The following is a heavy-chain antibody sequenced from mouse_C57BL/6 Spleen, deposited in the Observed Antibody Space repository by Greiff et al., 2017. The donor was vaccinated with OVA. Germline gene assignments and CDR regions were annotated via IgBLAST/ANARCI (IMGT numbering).Heavy chain of an antibody. V-gene: IGHV1-4*01. Sequence: VQLKESGAELARPGASVKMSCKASGYTFTSYTMHWVKQRPGQGLEWIGYINPSSGYTKYNQKFKDKATLTADKSSSTAYMQLSSLTSEDSAVYYCARLVDYYGSFSPDYWGQGTTLTVSS. CDR2: INPSSGYT. D-gene: IGHD1-1*01. CDR1: GYTFTSYT. CDR3: ARLVDYYGSFSPDY. J-gene: IGHJ2*01.